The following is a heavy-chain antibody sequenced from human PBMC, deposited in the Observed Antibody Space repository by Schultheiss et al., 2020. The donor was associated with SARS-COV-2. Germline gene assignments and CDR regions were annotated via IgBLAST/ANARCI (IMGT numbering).Heavy chain of an antibody. Sequence: ESLKISCAASGFTFSSYAMSWVRQPPGKGLEWIGYIYYSGSTNYNPSLKSRVTISVDTSKNQFSLKLSSVTAADTAVYYCARLNVLRFLPTWFDPWGQGTLVTVSS. D-gene: IGHD3-3*01. CDR1: GFTFSSYA. CDR3: ARLNVLRFLPTWFDP. J-gene: IGHJ5*02. V-gene: IGHV4-59*12. CDR2: IYYSGST.